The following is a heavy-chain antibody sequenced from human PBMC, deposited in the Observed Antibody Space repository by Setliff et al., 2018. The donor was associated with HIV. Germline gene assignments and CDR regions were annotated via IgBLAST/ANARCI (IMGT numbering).Heavy chain of an antibody. D-gene: IGHD6-13*01. Sequence: PSETLSLTCTVSGGSISSHYWSWIRQSPGKGLEWIGYIYTSGITNYNPSLKSRVTIPVDTSKNQFSLKLNSVTAADTAVYYCATRPADSKWYGVFDYWGQGTLVTVSS. CDR2: IYTSGIT. V-gene: IGHV4-4*09. CDR1: GGSISSHY. CDR3: ATRPADSKWYGVFDY. J-gene: IGHJ4*02.